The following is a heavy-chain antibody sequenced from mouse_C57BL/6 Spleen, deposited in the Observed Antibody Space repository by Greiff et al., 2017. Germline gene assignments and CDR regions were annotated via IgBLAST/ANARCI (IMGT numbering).Heavy chain of an antibody. CDR3: AEGSRRLRLYWCAY. V-gene: IGHV1-22*01. CDR1: GYTFTAYN. CDR2: INPDNGGT. D-gene: IGHD3-2*02. Sequence: EVQLQESGPDLVKPGASVKMSCKASGYTFTAYNIHWVKQSHGKSLEWIGYINPDNGGTNYNQKFKGKATLTVNKSSSTAYIELRSLTSDGDAVYDCAEGSRRLRLYWCAYWGQGTLVTVSA. J-gene: IGHJ3*01.